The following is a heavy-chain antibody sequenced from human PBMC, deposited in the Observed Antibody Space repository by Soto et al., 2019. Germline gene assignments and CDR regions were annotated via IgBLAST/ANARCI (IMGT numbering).Heavy chain of an antibody. CDR1: GFTFSRYP. CDR3: AKDSPVSWNYQDLDY. V-gene: IGHV3-30-3*01. CDR2: ISYDGSEK. D-gene: IGHD1-7*01. J-gene: IGHJ4*02. Sequence: PGGSLRLSCEASGFTFSRYPLPWVRQAPGKGLEWVAVISYDGSEKYPADSVKGRISISRDNSKNTLFMQMNSLRVGDAAVYFCAKDSPVSWNYQDLDYWGQGTLVTVSS.